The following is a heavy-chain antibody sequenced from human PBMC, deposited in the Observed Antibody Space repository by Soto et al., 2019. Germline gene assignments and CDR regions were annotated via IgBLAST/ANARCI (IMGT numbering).Heavy chain of an antibody. V-gene: IGHV3-23*01. J-gene: IGHJ5*02. D-gene: IGHD1-26*01. CDR2: ISGSGGST. CDR3: AHRIGVVGSWFDP. Sequence: SGFTFSSYAMSWVRQAPGKGLEWVSAISGSGGSTYYSPSLKSRLTITKDTSKNQVVLTMTNMDPVDTATYYCAHRIGVVGSWFDPWGQGTLVTVSS. CDR1: GFTFSSYA.